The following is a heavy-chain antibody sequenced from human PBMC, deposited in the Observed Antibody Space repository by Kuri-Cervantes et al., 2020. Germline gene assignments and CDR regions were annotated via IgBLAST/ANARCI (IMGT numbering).Heavy chain of an antibody. CDR2: IYSGGST. D-gene: IGHD3/OR15-3a*01. J-gene: IGHJ6*02. V-gene: IGHV3-66*02. CDR3: ASCAYNYGFGFYYDMDV. CDR1: GFTVGSRY. Sequence: GGSLRLSCVPSGFTVGSRYMSWVRQAPGRGLEWVSLIYSGGSTYYADSVKGRFTISRDTSKDTLYLEMNRLRSEDTAVYYCASCAYNYGFGFYYDMDVWGPGTTVTDSS.